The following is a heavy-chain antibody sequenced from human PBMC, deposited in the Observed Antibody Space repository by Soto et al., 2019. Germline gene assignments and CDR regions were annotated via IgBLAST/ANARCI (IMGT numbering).Heavy chain of an antibody. Sequence: SETLSLTCDVSVGSLSHNYWSFIRQPPGKGLEWIGQINQGGRTDYNPSLKSRVTISLDTSKSQISLTLSSVSAADTAMYYCATHCTRTNCYFMFDPWSQGALVTVSS. V-gene: IGHV4-34*01. D-gene: IGHD2-2*01. CDR2: INQGGRT. CDR3: ATHCTRTNCYFMFDP. CDR1: VGSLSHNY. J-gene: IGHJ5*02.